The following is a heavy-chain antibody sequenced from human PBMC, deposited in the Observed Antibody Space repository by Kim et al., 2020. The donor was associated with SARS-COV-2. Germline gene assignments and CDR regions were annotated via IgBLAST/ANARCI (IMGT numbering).Heavy chain of an antibody. D-gene: IGHD3-3*01. CDR3: ARGWSGYISFDY. J-gene: IGHJ4*02. Sequence: YYNPSLKRRVTISVDTSKNQFSLKLSSVTAADTAVYYCARGWSGYISFDYWGQGTLVTVSS. V-gene: IGHV4-31*02.